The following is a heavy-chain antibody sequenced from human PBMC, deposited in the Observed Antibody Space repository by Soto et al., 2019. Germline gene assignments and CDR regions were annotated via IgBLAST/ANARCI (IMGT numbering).Heavy chain of an antibody. Sequence: GGSLRLSCAASGFTFSSYSMNWVRQAPGKGLEWVSSISSSSSYIYYADSVKGRFTISRDNAKNSLYLQMNSLRAEDTAVYYCAREGVFTLVDGVPTPPDAFDIWGQGTMVTVSS. J-gene: IGHJ3*02. CDR2: ISSSSSYI. V-gene: IGHV3-21*01. CDR3: AREGVFTLVDGVPTPPDAFDI. D-gene: IGHD2-8*02. CDR1: GFTFSSYS.